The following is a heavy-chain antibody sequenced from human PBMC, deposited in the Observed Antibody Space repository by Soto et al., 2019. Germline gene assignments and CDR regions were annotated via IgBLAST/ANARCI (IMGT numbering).Heavy chain of an antibody. D-gene: IGHD4-17*01. Sequence: SETLSLTCTVFGGSVSIGDYLWSWIRQRPGKGLEWIGYIHDSGNTYYNPSLKSRVTISLDTSKNQFSLKVTSMTAADTAVYFCARARGGDSGDYASLFDRWGQGDLVTVSS. J-gene: IGHJ5*02. CDR1: GGSVSIGDYL. CDR3: ARARGGDSGDYASLFDR. V-gene: IGHV4-30-4*01. CDR2: IHDSGNT.